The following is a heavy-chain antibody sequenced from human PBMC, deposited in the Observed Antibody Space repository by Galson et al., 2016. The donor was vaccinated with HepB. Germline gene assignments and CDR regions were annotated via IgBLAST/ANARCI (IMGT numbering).Heavy chain of an antibody. J-gene: IGHJ4*02. Sequence: SLRLSCAASGFAFSSYAVNWVRQAPGKGLEWIASVSLGGGTTHYADSVKGRFTTSRDNSKNTVFLEMSSLRVDDTAMYYFAKPFTSGWLTAFDHWGQGNLVTVPS. CDR1: GFAFSSYA. V-gene: IGHV3-23*01. CDR3: AKPFTSGWLTAFDH. D-gene: IGHD6-19*01. CDR2: VSLGGGTT.